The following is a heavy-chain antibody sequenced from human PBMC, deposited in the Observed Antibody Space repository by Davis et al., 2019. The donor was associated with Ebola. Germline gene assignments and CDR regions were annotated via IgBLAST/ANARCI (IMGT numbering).Heavy chain of an antibody. CDR2: ISWNSGSI. CDR1: GFTFDDYS. Sequence: GGSLRLSCVASGFTFDDYSMHWVRQAPGKGLEWVSGISWNSGSIGYADSEKGRFTISRDNAKNSLYLQMNSLRAEDTALYYCARGYYYGMDVWGQGTTVTVSS. J-gene: IGHJ6*02. CDR3: ARGYYYGMDV. V-gene: IGHV3-9*01.